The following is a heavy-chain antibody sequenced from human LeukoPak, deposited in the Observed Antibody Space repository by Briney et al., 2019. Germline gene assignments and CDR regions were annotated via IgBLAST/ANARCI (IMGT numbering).Heavy chain of an antibody. J-gene: IGHJ5*02. D-gene: IGHD4-17*01. CDR2: IIPIFGTA. V-gene: IGHV1-69*05. Sequence: SVKVSCKASGGTFSSYAISWVRQAPGQGLEWMGRIIPIFGTANYAQKFQGRVTITTDESTSTAYMELSSLRSEDRAVVSCASRRGDYWDPWGQGTLVTVSS. CDR3: ASRRGDYWDP. CDR1: GGTFSSYA.